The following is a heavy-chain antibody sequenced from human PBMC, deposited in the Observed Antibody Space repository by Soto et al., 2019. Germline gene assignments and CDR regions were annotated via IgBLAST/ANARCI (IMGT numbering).Heavy chain of an antibody. Sequence: SETLSLTCTVSGCSISSGGYYWSWIRQHPGKGLEWIGCIYYSGSTYYNPSLKSRVTISVDTSKNQFSLKLSSVTAADTAVYNCARRGRYFDWLLEENWFDPWGQGTLVTVSS. CDR1: GCSISSGGYY. CDR3: ARRGRYFDWLLEENWFDP. J-gene: IGHJ5*02. D-gene: IGHD3-9*01. V-gene: IGHV4-39*01. CDR2: IYYSGST.